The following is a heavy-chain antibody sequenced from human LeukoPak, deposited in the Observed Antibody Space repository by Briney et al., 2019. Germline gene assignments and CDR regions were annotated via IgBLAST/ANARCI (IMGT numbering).Heavy chain of an antibody. Sequence: GASVKVSCKASGYTFTSYYMHWVRQAPGQGLEWMGIINPSGGSTSYAQKFQGRVTMTRDTSTSTVYMELSSLRSEDTAVYYCARDRLKNYYDSTNGAFDIWGQGTMVTVSS. V-gene: IGHV1-46*01. CDR2: INPSGGST. J-gene: IGHJ3*02. CDR1: GYTFTSYY. CDR3: ARDRLKNYYDSTNGAFDI. D-gene: IGHD3-22*01.